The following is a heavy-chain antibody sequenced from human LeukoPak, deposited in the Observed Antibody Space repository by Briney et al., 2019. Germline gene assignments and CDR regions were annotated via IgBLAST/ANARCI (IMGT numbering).Heavy chain of an antibody. V-gene: IGHV3-15*01. CDR2: IKSKADSGST. Sequence: GGSLRLSCAASGFTFSSYGMIWVRQAPGKGLEWVCRIKSKADSGSTDYAAPVKGRFTISRDDSKNTLYLQMNSLKTEDTAVYYCTTDGIIAAPRLGYSYYYYYMDVWGKGTTVTVSS. D-gene: IGHD6-6*01. CDR3: TTDGIIAAPRLGYSYYYYYMDV. J-gene: IGHJ6*03. CDR1: GFTFSSYG.